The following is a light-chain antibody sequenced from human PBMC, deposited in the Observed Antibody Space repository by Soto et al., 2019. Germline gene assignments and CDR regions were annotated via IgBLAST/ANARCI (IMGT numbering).Light chain of an antibody. V-gene: IGLV2-8*01. CDR1: SSDVGGYNY. Sequence: QSALTQPPSASGSPGQSVTISCTGTSSDVGGYNYVSWYQQHPGKAPKLMIYEVSKRPSGVPDRFSGSKSGNTASLTVSGLQAEDEADYYCSSYEGSNSIFGGGTKLTVL. CDR2: EVS. J-gene: IGLJ2*01. CDR3: SSYEGSNSI.